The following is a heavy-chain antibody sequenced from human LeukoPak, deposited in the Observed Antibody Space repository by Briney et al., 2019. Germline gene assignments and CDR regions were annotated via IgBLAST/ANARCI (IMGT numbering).Heavy chain of an antibody. CDR2: ISSSGSTI. CDR1: GFTFSDYY. J-gene: IGHJ2*01. V-gene: IGHV3-11*01. Sequence: PGGSLRLSCAASGFTFSDYYMSWIRQAPGKGLEWVSYISSSGSTIYYADSVKGRFSISRDNAKNSVYLQMNSLRAEDTAVYYCARWGIYGDSRNWYFDIWGRGTLVTVS. D-gene: IGHD4-17*01. CDR3: ARWGIYGDSRNWYFDI.